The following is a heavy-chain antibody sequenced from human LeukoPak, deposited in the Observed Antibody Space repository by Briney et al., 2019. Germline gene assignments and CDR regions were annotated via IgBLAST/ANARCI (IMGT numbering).Heavy chain of an antibody. V-gene: IGHV1-46*01. J-gene: IGHJ3*02. CDR2: VNPSGGST. CDR1: GYTFTSNY. CDR3: ARAIMPKSSDAFDI. D-gene: IGHD2-2*01. Sequence: ASVKVCCKASGYTFTSNYIHWVRQAHGQGLEWMGLVNPSGGSTTYAQMFQGRVTMTRDTYTSTVYLDLSSLRSEDTAVYYCARAIMPKSSDAFDIWGQGKMVTVTS.